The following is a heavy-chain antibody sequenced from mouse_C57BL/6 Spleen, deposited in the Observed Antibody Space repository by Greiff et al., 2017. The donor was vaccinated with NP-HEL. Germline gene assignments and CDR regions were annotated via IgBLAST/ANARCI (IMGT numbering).Heavy chain of an antibody. V-gene: IGHV1-15*01. CDR1: GYTFTDYE. J-gene: IGHJ3*01. CDR2: IDPETGGT. Sequence: QVQLQQSGAELVRPGASVTLSCKASGYTFTDYEMHWVKQTPVHGLEWIGAIDPETGGTAYNQKFKGKAILTADKSSSTAYMELRSLTSEDSAVYYCTTYSNYERFAYWGQGTLVTVSA. D-gene: IGHD2-5*01. CDR3: TTYSNYERFAY.